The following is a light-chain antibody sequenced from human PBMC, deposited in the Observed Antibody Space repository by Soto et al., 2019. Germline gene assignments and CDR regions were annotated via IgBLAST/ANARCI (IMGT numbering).Light chain of an antibody. Sequence: PRVRCSLCCRASQSVSSSYLTWYQQQPGQAPRLLIYGASTRATSIPSRFSGSRSGTEFTLTISSLQPEDFASYYCLQDYGDSWTFGQGTKVDNK. J-gene: IGKJ1*01. CDR3: LQDYGDSWT. V-gene: IGKV3D-7*01. CDR1: QSVSSSY. CDR2: GAS.